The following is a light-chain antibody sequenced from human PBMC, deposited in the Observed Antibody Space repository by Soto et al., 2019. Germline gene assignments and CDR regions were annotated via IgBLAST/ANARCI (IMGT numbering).Light chain of an antibody. CDR2: GNS. CDR3: QSYDSSLSGWV. J-gene: IGLJ3*02. Sequence: QSVLTQPPSVSGAPGQRVTISCTGSSSNIGAGYDVHWYQQLPGTAPKLLIYGNSNRPSGVPDRFSGSKSGTSASLAITGXXAXXXADYYCQSYDSSLSGWVFGGGTKLTVL. V-gene: IGLV1-40*01. CDR1: SSNIGAGYD.